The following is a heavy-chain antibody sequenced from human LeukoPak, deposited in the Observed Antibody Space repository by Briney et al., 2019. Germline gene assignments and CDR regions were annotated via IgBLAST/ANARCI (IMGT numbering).Heavy chain of an antibody. CDR3: ARHDWGVVYWYFDL. CDR2: IYTSGST. D-gene: IGHD7-27*01. CDR1: GGSISSGSYY. V-gene: IGHV4-61*02. Sequence: SQTLSLTCTVSGGSISSGSYYWSWIRQPAGKGLEWIGRIYTSGSTNYNPSLKSRVTISVDTSKNQFSLKLGSVTAADTAVYYRARHDWGVVYWYFDLWGRGTLVTVSS. J-gene: IGHJ2*01.